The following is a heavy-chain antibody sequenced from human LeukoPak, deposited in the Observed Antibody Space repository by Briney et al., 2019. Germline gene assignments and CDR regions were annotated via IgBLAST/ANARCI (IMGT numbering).Heavy chain of an antibody. CDR3: ARDRRTYCTSSSCYLPPDY. Sequence: SETLSLTCTVSGGSISSYYWSWIRQPPGKGLEWIGYIYYSGSTNYNPSLKSRVTISVDTSKNQFSLKLSSVTAADTAVYYCARDRRTYCTSSSCYLPPDYWGQGTLVTVSS. V-gene: IGHV4-59*01. J-gene: IGHJ4*02. CDR1: GGSISSYY. CDR2: IYYSGST. D-gene: IGHD2-2*01.